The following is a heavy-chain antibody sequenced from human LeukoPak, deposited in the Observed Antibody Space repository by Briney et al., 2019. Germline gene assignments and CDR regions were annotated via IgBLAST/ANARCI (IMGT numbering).Heavy chain of an antibody. Sequence: ASVKVSCKTSGYTFSGFGISWVRQAPGQGLEWVGWISTYHGSTDYSKKFQGRVTMTTDTSTNTVYMDLRGLKSDDTAVYYCARDRRVVATISSYFDFWGQGTLVTVSS. CDR1: GYTFSGFG. CDR3: ARDRRVVATISSYFDF. CDR2: ISTYHGST. V-gene: IGHV1-18*01. D-gene: IGHD5-12*01. J-gene: IGHJ4*02.